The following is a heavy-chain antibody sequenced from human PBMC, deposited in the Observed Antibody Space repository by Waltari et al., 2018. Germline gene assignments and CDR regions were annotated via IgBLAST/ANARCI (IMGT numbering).Heavy chain of an antibody. J-gene: IGHJ6*02. D-gene: IGHD3-3*02. V-gene: IGHV3-74*03. CDR1: GFTYRSYW. CDR2: IKLDGGST. CDR3: ARGSFLEWLGGMDV. Sequence: EVPLVESGGGLVQPGGSLRLSCAASGFTYRSYWMKWVRQAPGKGLVWVERIKLDGGSTTDADSVKGRLTISRDNAKNTLSWQMNSLRAEDTAVYYCARGSFLEWLGGMDVWVQVTTVSVS.